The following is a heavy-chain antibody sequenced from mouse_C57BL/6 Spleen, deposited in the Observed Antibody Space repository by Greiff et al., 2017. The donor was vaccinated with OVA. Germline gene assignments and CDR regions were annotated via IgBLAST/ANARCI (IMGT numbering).Heavy chain of an antibody. V-gene: IGHV14-2*01. CDR2: IDPEDGET. Sequence: EVQLQQSGAELVKPGASVKLSCTASGFNIKDYYMHWVKQRTEQGLEWIGRIDPEDGETKYATKFQGKTTITADTSSNTAYLQHSSLTSEDTAVYYCDRDGPYAMDYWGQGTSVTVSS. J-gene: IGHJ4*01. CDR1: GFNIKDYY. D-gene: IGHD2-3*01. CDR3: DRDGPYAMDY.